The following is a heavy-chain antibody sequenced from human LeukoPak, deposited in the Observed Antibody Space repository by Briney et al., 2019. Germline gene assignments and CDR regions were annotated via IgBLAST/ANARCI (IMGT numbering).Heavy chain of an antibody. V-gene: IGHV1-8*02. CDR3: ASVADYSNWFDP. CDR1: GGTFSSYA. CDR2: MNPNSGNT. Sequence: ASVKVSCKASGGTFSSYAISWVRQATGQGLEWMGWMNPNSGNTGYAQKFQGRVTMTRNTSISTAYMELSSLRSEDTAVYYCASVADYSNWFDPWGQGTLVTVSS. J-gene: IGHJ5*02. D-gene: IGHD2-21*01.